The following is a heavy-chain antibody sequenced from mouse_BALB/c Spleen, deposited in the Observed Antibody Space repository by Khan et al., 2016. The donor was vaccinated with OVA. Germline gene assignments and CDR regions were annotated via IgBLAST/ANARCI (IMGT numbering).Heavy chain of an antibody. CDR2: INPHIGET. V-gene: IGHV1-20*02. Sequence: VQLKESGPELVKPGASVKISCKASGYSFTGYFMNWVMQSHGKSLEWIGRINPHIGETFYNQRFKGKAILTVDESSSTAHMELRSLASEASAVYFCARKNGSDVDYWGQGTTLTVAS. D-gene: IGHD1-1*01. J-gene: IGHJ2*01. CDR1: GYSFTGYF. CDR3: ARKNGSDVDY.